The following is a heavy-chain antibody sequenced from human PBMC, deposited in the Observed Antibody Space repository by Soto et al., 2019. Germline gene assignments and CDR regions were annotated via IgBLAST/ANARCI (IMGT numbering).Heavy chain of an antibody. D-gene: IGHD3-22*01. CDR3: ARRGDSSGYYSESFDY. V-gene: IGHV5-51*01. CDR2: IYPGDSDT. Sequence: GESLKISCKGSGYSFTSYWIGWVRQMPGKGLEWMGIIYPGDSDTRYSPSFPGQVTISADKSISTAYLQWSSLKASDTAMYYCARRGDSSGYYSESFDYWGQGTLVTVSS. J-gene: IGHJ4*02. CDR1: GYSFTSYW.